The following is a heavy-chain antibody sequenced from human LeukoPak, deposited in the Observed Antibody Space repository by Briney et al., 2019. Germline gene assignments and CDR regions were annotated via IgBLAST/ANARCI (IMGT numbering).Heavy chain of an antibody. V-gene: IGHV3-33*01. CDR3: ARGVKGSGSYYRYNYYYYGMDV. Sequence: GGSLRLSCAASGFTFSSYGMHWVRQAPGKGLEWVAVIWYDGSNKYYADSVKGRFTISRDNAKNTLYLQMNSLRAEDTAVYYCARGVKGSGSYYRYNYYYYGMDVWGQGTTVTVSS. J-gene: IGHJ6*02. CDR2: IWYDGSNK. D-gene: IGHD3-10*01. CDR1: GFTFSSYG.